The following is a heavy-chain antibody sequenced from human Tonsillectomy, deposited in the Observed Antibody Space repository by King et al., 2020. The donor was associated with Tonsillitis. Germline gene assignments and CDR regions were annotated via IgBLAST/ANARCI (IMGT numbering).Heavy chain of an antibody. CDR3: ARDHSLEDSTWWFDP. CDR2: INPDNGAT. Sequence: QLVQSGAEVKKPGASVKVSCKTSGYTFTRNWMHWVRQAPGQGLEWIGIINPDNGATHDAQKLQGRVTITRDTSTSTVYMELSSLRFEDPAVYYCARDHSLEDSTWWFDPWGQGTLVTVSS. V-gene: IGHV1-46*04. CDR1: GYTFTRNW. J-gene: IGHJ5*02. D-gene: IGHD2/OR15-2a*01.